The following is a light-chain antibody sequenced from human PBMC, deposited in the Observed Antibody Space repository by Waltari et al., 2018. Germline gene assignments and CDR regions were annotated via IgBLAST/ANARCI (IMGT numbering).Light chain of an antibody. CDR3: QHTNNYPVT. Sequence: DIQMTQSPSTLSASVGDRVTITCRASQSIAIWLAWYQQKPGKAPKLLIPKASNLESGVPSRFSGSGSGTEFTLTISSLQPEDFVTYYCQHTNNYPVTFGQGTRLE. V-gene: IGKV1-5*03. CDR1: QSIAIW. J-gene: IGKJ5*01. CDR2: KAS.